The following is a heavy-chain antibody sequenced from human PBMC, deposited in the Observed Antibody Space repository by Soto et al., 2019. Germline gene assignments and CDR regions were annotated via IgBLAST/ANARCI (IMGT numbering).Heavy chain of an antibody. J-gene: IGHJ4*02. V-gene: IGHV3-23*01. Sequence: EVQVLESGGGLVQPRGSLRLSCAASGFIFSSYAMSWVHQAPGKGLEWVSVISGTDGGTYYGDSVKGRFTISRDNSKNTLYLQMNSLRAEDTAVYYCAKEMSGYTSSCINYWGQGTLVTVSS. CDR1: GFIFSSYA. D-gene: IGHD6-13*01. CDR2: ISGTDGGT. CDR3: AKEMSGYTSSCINY.